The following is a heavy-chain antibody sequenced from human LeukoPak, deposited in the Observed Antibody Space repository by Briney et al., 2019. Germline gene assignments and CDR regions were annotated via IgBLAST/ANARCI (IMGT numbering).Heavy chain of an antibody. CDR1: GFTFSGPA. J-gene: IGHJ5*02. Sequence: GGSLRLSCAASGFTFSGPAMHWVRQASGKGLEWVGRIRSKANSYATAYAASVKGRFTISRDDSKNTAYLQMNSLKTEDTAVYYCTRQISGGSRHHWGQGTLVTVSS. CDR3: TRQISGGSRHH. CDR2: IRSKANSYAT. V-gene: IGHV3-73*01. D-gene: IGHD2-15*01.